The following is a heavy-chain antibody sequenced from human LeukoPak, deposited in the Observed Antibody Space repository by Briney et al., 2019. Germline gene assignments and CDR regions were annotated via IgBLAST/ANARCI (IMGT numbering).Heavy chain of an antibody. CDR1: GFTFSNYA. D-gene: IGHD4/OR15-4a*01. V-gene: IGHV3-23*01. CDR3: AKEPTVLTRYFDY. Sequence: GGSLRHSCAASGFTFSNYAMSWVRQAPGKGLEWVSVISGSGGSTYYADSVKGRFTISRDNSKNTLYLQMNSLRAEDTAVYYCAKEPTVLTRYFDYWGQGTLVTVSS. J-gene: IGHJ4*02. CDR2: ISGSGGST.